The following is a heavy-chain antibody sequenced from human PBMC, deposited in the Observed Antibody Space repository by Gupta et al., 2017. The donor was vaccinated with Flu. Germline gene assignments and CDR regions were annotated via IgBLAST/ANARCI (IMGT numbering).Heavy chain of an antibody. J-gene: IGHJ3*02. V-gene: IGHV3-20*01. D-gene: IGHD3-10*01. CDR1: GFTFDDYG. CDR2: INWNGGST. Sequence: EVQLVESGGGVVRPGGSLRLSCAASGFTFDDYGMSWVRQAPGKGLEWVSGINWNGGSTGYADSVKGRFTISRDNAKNSLYLQMNSLRAEDTALYHCARVSGSREVFSVDAFDIWGQGTMVTVSS. CDR3: ARVSGSREVFSVDAFDI.